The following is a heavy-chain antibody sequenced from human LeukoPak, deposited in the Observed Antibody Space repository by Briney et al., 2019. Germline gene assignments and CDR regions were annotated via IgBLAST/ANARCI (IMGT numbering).Heavy chain of an antibody. Sequence: SETLSLTCTVSGGSISSGGYYWSWIRQHPGKGLAWIGYIYYSGSTYYSPSLKSRVTISVDTSKNQFSLKLSSVTAADTAVYYCARGIRSHRIRLSNWFDPWGQGTLVTVSS. V-gene: IGHV4-31*03. CDR3: ARGIRSHRIRLSNWFDP. J-gene: IGHJ5*02. D-gene: IGHD5-12*01. CDR2: IYYSGST. CDR1: GGSISSGGYY.